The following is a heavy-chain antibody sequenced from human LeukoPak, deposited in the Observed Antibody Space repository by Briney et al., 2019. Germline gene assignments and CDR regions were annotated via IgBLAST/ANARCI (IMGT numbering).Heavy chain of an antibody. CDR2: ISSSSSTI. D-gene: IGHD6-19*01. V-gene: IGHV3-48*02. Sequence: GGSLRLSCAASGFTFSSYSMNWVRQAPGKGLEWVSYISSSSSTIYYADSVKGRFTISRDNAKNSLYLQMNSLRDEDTAVYYCARDRGSYSSGWSNWFDPWGQGTLVTVSS. J-gene: IGHJ5*02. CDR3: ARDRGSYSSGWSNWFDP. CDR1: GFTFSSYS.